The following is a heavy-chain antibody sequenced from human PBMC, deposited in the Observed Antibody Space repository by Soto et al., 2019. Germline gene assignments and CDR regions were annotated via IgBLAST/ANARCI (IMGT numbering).Heavy chain of an antibody. CDR1: GFTFSSYA. V-gene: IGHV3-23*01. CDR3: AKVGGSGWPFYYYYGMDV. Sequence: GGSLRLSCAASGFTFSSYAVSWVRQAPGKGLEWVSAISGSGGSTYYAESVKGRFTISRDNSKNTLYLQMNSLRAEDTAVYYCAKVGGSGWPFYYYYGMDVWGQGTTVTVSS. CDR2: ISGSGGST. J-gene: IGHJ6*02. D-gene: IGHD6-19*01.